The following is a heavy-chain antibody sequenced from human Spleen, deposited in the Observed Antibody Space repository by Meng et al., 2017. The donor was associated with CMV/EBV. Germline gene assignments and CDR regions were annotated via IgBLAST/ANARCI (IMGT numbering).Heavy chain of an antibody. CDR1: GFTFSSYA. J-gene: IGHJ4*01. CDR3: ARAQPSNYHDNSGLIY. Sequence: GESLKISCAASGFTFSSYAMSWVRQAPGKGLEWVSAISGSGGSTYYADSVKGRFTISRDNSKNTLYLQMNSLRAEDTAVYYCARAQPSNYHDNSGLIYWGHGTLVTVSS. V-gene: IGHV3-23*01. D-gene: IGHD3-22*01. CDR2: ISGSGGST.